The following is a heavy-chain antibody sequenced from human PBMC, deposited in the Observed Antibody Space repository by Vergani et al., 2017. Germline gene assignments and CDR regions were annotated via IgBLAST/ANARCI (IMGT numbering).Heavy chain of an antibody. CDR2: ISGSGGST. J-gene: IGHJ2*01. V-gene: IGHV3-23*01. Sequence: EVQLLESGGGLVQPGGSLRLSCAASGFTFSSYAMSWVRQAPGKGLEWVSAISGSGGSTYYADSVKGRFTISRDNAKNSLYLQMNSLRAEDTAVYYCARDPGTAMAPTPFDLWGRGTLVTVSS. CDR3: ARDPGTAMAPTPFDL. CDR1: GFTFSSYA. D-gene: IGHD5-18*01.